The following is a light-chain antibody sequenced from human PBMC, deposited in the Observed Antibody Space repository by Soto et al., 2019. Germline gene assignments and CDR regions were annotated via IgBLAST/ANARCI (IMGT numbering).Light chain of an antibody. CDR1: QYIGRY. J-gene: IGKJ4*01. Sequence: DIQMTQSPSSLSASVGDRVTITCRAGQYIGRYLNWYQQKPGKAPKLLIYAASSLHSGVPSRFSASVSGTYFSITISNLQPEDFATYSCQQNYRTPLTFGGGTKVEIK. CDR2: AAS. CDR3: QQNYRTPLT. V-gene: IGKV1-39*01.